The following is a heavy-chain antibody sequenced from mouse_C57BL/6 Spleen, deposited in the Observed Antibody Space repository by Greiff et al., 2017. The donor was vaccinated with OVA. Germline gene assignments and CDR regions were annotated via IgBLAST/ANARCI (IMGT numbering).Heavy chain of an antibody. CDR1: GYTFTSYW. V-gene: IGHV1-61*01. CDR3: ASRYDYDVGYYAMDY. J-gene: IGHJ4*01. Sequence: VQLQQPGAELVRPGSSVKLSCKASGYTFTSYWMDWVKQRPGQGLEWIGNIYPSDSETHYNQKFKDKATLTVDKSSSTAYMQLSSLTSEDSAVYYCASRYDYDVGYYAMDYWGQGTSVTVSS. CDR2: IYPSDSET. D-gene: IGHD2-4*01.